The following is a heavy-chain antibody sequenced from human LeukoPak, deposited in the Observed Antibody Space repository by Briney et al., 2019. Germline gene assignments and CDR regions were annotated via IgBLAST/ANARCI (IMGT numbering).Heavy chain of an antibody. V-gene: IGHV4-59*01. Sequence: SETLSLTCTVSGGPISSYYWNWIRQPPGKGLEWIGYIYYSGSTNYNPSLKSRVTISVDTSKNQFSLKLSSVTAADTAVYYCARDSPTSDAFDIWGQGTMVTVSS. CDR1: GGPISSYY. CDR2: IYYSGST. CDR3: ARDSPTSDAFDI. J-gene: IGHJ3*02.